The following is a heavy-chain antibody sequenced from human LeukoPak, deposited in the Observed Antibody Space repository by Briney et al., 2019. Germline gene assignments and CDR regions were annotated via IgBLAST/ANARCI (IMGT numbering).Heavy chain of an antibody. J-gene: IGHJ4*02. CDR1: GFTFSIFE. CDR2: ISNSGSTI. V-gene: IGHV3-48*03. CDR3: ARDVFYFDSSGFDS. Sequence: GGSLRLSCAASGFTFSIFEMNWVRQAPGKGLEWVSYISNSGSTIYYADSVKGRFTISRDNAKNSLYLQMNSLRAEDTALYYCARDVFYFDSSGFDSWGQGTLVTASS. D-gene: IGHD3-22*01.